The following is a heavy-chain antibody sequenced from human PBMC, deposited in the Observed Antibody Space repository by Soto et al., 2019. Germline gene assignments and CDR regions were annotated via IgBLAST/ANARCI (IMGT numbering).Heavy chain of an antibody. CDR1: GFTFSSYA. J-gene: IGHJ4*02. CDR3: AKALGELSPESYDY. V-gene: IGHV3-30*18. Sequence: QVQLVESGGGVVQPGRSLRLSCAASGFTFSSYAMHWVRQAPGKGLEWVAVISYDGSDKYYADSVKGRFTISRDNSKNPLNLQMNSLRAGDTAVYYCAKALGELSPESYDYWGQGPLITVSS. D-gene: IGHD3-16*02. CDR2: ISYDGSDK.